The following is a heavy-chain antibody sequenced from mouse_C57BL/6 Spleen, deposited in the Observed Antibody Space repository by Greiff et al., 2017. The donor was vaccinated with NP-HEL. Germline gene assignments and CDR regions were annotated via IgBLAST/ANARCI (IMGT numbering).Heavy chain of an antibody. J-gene: IGHJ1*03. D-gene: IGHD1-1*01. Sequence: EVQLQQSGPELVKPGASVKIPCKASGYTFTDYNMDWVKQSHGKSLEWIGDINPNNGGTIYNQKFKGKATLTVDKSSSTAYMELRSLTSEDTAVYYCARRDYGPYWYFDVWGTGTTVTVSS. CDR3: ARRDYGPYWYFDV. CDR1: GYTFTDYN. CDR2: INPNNGGT. V-gene: IGHV1-18*01.